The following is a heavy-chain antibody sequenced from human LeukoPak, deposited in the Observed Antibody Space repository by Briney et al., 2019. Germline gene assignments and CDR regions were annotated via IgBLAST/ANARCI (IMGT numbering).Heavy chain of an antibody. CDR2: INHSGST. CDR1: GGSFSGYY. J-gene: IGHJ4*02. CDR3: AKESCSGGSCYIFDY. Sequence: PSETLSLTCGVYGGSFSGYYWSWIRQPPGKGLEWIGEINHSGSTNYNPSLKSRVTISVDTSKNQFSLKLSSVTAADTAVYYCAKESCSGGSCYIFDYWGQGTLVTVSS. V-gene: IGHV4-34*01. D-gene: IGHD2-15*01.